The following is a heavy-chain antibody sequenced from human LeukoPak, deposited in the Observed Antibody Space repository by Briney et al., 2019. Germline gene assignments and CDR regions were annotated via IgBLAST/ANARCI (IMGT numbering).Heavy chain of an antibody. J-gene: IGHJ4*02. V-gene: IGHV1-8*01. CDR3: ARGRHYDFWSGYYENFDY. CDR2: RNPNSGNT. D-gene: IGHD3-3*01. Sequence: ASVKVSCKASGYTFTSYDINLVRQATGQGLEWMGRRNPNSGNTGYAQKFQGRVTMTRNTSISTAYMELSSLRSEDTAVYYCARGRHYDFWSGYYENFDYWGQGTLVTVSS. CDR1: GYTFTSYD.